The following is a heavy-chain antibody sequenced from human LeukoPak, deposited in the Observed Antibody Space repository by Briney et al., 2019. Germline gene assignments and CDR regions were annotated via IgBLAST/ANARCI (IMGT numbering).Heavy chain of an antibody. CDR2: IYSGGST. J-gene: IGHJ4*02. CDR1: GFTVSSNY. CDR3: AAYYYDSSGPYFDY. Sequence: GGSLRLSCAASGFTVSSNYMSWVRQAPGKGLEWVSVIYSGGSTYYADSVKGRFTISRDNSKNTLYLQMNSLRAEDTAVYYCAAYYYDSSGPYFDYWGQGTLVTVSS. D-gene: IGHD3-22*01. V-gene: IGHV3-66*01.